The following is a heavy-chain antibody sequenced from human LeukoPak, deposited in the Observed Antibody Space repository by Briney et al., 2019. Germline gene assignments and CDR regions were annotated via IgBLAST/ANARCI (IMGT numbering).Heavy chain of an antibody. V-gene: IGHV1-69*13. CDR3: ATDPDYYDSSGYLH. CDR2: IIPIFGTA. Sequence: SVKVSCKASGGTFSSYAISWVRQAPGQGLEWMGGIIPIFGTANYAQKFQGRVTITADESTSTAYMELSSLRSEDTAVYYCATDPDYYDSSGYLHWGQGTLVTVSS. J-gene: IGHJ4*02. CDR1: GGTFSSYA. D-gene: IGHD3-22*01.